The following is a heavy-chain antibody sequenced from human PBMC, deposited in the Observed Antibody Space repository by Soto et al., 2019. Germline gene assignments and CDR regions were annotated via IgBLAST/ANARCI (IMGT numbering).Heavy chain of an antibody. CDR3: AKVGEGYDFWSGSGYYGMDV. CDR2: ISWNSGSI. CDR1: GFTFDDYA. D-gene: IGHD3-3*01. J-gene: IGHJ6*02. V-gene: IGHV3-9*01. Sequence: PGGSLRLSCAASGFTFDDYAMHWVRQAPGKGLEWVSGISWNSGSIGYADSVKGRFTISRDNAKNSLYLQMNSLRAEDTALYYCAKVGEGYDFWSGSGYYGMDVWGQGTTVTVSS.